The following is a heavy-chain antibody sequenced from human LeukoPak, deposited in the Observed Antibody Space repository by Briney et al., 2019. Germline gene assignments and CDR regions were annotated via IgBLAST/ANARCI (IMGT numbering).Heavy chain of an antibody. CDR2: IYSGGST. CDR1: GFTVSSNY. J-gene: IGHJ5*02. CDR3: ATDGAGFDT. Sequence: GGSLRLSCAASGFTVSSNYISWVRQAPGKGLEWVSVIYSGGSTYYADSVKGRFTISRDNAKKSLYLEMNNLRAEDTAVYYCATDGAGFDTWGQGVLVTVSS. V-gene: IGHV3-53*01.